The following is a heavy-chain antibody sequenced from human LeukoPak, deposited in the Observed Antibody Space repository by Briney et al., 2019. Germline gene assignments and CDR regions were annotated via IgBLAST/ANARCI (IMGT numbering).Heavy chain of an antibody. V-gene: IGHV3-23*01. CDR3: AKGNGYSYGRYYFDY. J-gene: IGHJ4*02. CDR1: GFTFSSYA. D-gene: IGHD5-18*01. CDR2: ITASGGNT. Sequence: PGGSLRLSXAASGFTFSSYAMGWVRQAPGKGLEWVSAITASGGNTYYADSVKGRFTISRDYSKNTLYLQVNSLRAEDTAVYYCAKGNGYSYGRYYFDYWGQGTLVTVSS.